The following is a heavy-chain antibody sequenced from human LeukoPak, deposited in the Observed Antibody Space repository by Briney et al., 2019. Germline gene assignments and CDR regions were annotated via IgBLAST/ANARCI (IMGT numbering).Heavy chain of an antibody. J-gene: IGHJ4*02. CDR1: GFTFSSYW. CDR2: IDSDGGGT. CDR3: ASDLDPSPFDY. Sequence: GGSLRLSCAASGFTFSSYWMHWDRQAPGKGLVWVSRIDSDGGGTNYADSVKGRFTISRDNAKNTLYLQMNSLRAEDTAVYYCASDLDPSPFDYWGQGTLVNVSS. V-gene: IGHV3-74*01.